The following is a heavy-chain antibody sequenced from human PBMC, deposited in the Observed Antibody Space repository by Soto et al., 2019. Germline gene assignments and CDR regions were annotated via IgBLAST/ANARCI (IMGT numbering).Heavy chain of an antibody. CDR2: ISFYNGHT. CDR1: GDTVTKYG. D-gene: IGHD6-19*01. CDR3: ASATSIAGAGKET. J-gene: IGHJ4*02. V-gene: IGHV1-18*01. Sequence: QVQLVQSGGEVKKPGASVKVSCKASGDTVTKYGISWVRQAPGQGLEWLGWISFYNGHTNYALKFQDRITFTTDTSTSTAPMELRSLTSDDTAVYYCASATSIAGAGKETWGQGTLVTVSS.